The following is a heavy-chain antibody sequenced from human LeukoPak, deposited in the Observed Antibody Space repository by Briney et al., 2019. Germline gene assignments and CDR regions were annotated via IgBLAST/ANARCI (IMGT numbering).Heavy chain of an antibody. D-gene: IGHD3-10*01. CDR1: GGAIGSDGYY. CDR2: IYYSGAA. Sequence: SQTLSLTCSVSGGAIGSDGYYWNWIRQHPGKGLEWIGFIYYSGAASYNPSLKSRVAISVDTSKNQFSLRLTSVTAADTAVYYCARGRFYGFSGDSWGQGSLVTVSS. V-gene: IGHV4-31*03. CDR3: ARGRFYGFSGDS. J-gene: IGHJ4*02.